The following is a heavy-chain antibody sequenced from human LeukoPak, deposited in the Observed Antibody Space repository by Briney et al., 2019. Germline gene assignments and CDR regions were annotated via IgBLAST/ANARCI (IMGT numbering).Heavy chain of an antibody. Sequence: GESLKISCKGSGYRFTKSWIGWVRQMPGKGLEWLGIIYPDDSRTRYSPSFQGQVTMSVDKSVSTAYLQWSSLKASDTAMYYCARPSYGASDYWGQGTLVTVSS. CDR2: IYPDDSRT. CDR3: ARPSYGASDY. D-gene: IGHD4-17*01. J-gene: IGHJ4*02. V-gene: IGHV5-51*01. CDR1: GYRFTKSW.